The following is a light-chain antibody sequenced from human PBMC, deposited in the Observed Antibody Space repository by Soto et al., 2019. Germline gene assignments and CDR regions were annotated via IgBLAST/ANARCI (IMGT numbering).Light chain of an antibody. V-gene: IGKV1-39*01. J-gene: IGKJ2*01. CDR3: QQTYNTPRT. CDR2: AAS. CDR1: QSISSY. Sequence: DIQMTQSPSSLSASVGDSVTISCRASQSISSYLNWYQQKPGKAPNLLIYAASNLQSGVPSRFIGSGSGTDFTLTISSLQPEEFATYYCQQTYNTPRTFVQGTKLEI.